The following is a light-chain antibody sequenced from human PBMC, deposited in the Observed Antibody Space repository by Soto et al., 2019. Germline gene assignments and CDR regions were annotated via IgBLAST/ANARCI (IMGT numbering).Light chain of an antibody. CDR2: GAS. Sequence: EIVMTQSPATLSVSPGERVTLSCRARQSVGSNLAWYQQNPGQAPRLFIYGASTRATGIPARFSGSGSGTEFTLTISRLEPEDFEVYHCQQHDSSPLTFGGGTKVDIK. V-gene: IGKV3-15*01. J-gene: IGKJ4*01. CDR3: QQHDSSPLT. CDR1: QSVGSN.